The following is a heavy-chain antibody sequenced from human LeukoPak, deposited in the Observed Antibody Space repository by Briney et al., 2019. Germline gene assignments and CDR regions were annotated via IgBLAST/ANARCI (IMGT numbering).Heavy chain of an antibody. CDR3: ARLDYGDYHFDY. D-gene: IGHD4-17*01. CDR2: ISSSGSTI. CDR1: GFTFSADS. Sequence: GGSLRLSCAASGFTFSADSMNWVRQAPGKGLEWVSYISSSGSTIYYADSVKGRFTISRDNAKNSLYLQMNSLRAEDTAVYYCARLDYGDYHFDYWGQGTLVTVSS. J-gene: IGHJ4*02. V-gene: IGHV3-48*04.